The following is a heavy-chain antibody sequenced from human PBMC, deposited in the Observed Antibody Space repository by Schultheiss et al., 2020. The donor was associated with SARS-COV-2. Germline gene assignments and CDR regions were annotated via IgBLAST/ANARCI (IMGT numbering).Heavy chain of an antibody. D-gene: IGHD6-13*01. V-gene: IGHV4-39*07. CDR3: AREQQLAFGY. J-gene: IGHJ4*02. Sequence: SETLSLTCTVSGGSISSSSYYWGWIRQPPGKGLEWIGSIYYSGSTYYNPSLKSRVTISVDTSKNQFSLKLSSVAAADTAVYYCAREQQLAFGYWGQGTLVTVSS. CDR2: IYYSGST. CDR1: GGSISSSSYY.